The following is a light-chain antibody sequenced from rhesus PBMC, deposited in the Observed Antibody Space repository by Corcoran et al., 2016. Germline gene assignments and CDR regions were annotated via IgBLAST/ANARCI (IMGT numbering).Light chain of an antibody. CDR1: QGIIND. Sequence: DIQMTQSPSSLPASVGDRVTITCRASQGIINDLAWYQQKPGETPKRLIYEASRLQSGIPSRFSVGGSGTDFTLTNSSLQSENFATYCCQHYYSTPFTIGPGTKLDIK. V-gene: IGKV1-25*01. CDR2: EAS. J-gene: IGKJ3*01. CDR3: QHYYSTPFT.